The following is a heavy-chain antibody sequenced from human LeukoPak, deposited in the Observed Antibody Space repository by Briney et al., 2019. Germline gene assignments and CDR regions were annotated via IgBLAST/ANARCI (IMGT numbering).Heavy chain of an antibody. CDR1: GFTFSSYS. V-gene: IGHV3-48*02. CDR3: ARGSIVGATTTDY. D-gene: IGHD1-26*01. CDR2: ISSSSSTI. Sequence: GGSLRLSCAASGFTFSSYSMNWVRQAPGKGLEWVSYISSSSSTIYYADSVKGRFTISRDNAKNSLYLQMNSLRDEDTAVYYCARGSIVGATTTDYWGQGTLATVSS. J-gene: IGHJ4*02.